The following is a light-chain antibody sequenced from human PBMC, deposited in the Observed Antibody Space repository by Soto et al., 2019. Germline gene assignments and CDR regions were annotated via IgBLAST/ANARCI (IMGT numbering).Light chain of an antibody. CDR3: CSDGGCNKFYA. CDR1: SSDIGTYDY. V-gene: IGLV2-8*01. J-gene: IGLJ1*01. Sequence: QSVLTQPPSASGSPGQSVTISCTGTSSDIGTYDYVSWYQHLPDKAPKLIIYEVSKRPSGVPDRFSGSKSGNTASLTVSGLHAEDEGDDYRCSDGGCNKFYAFVTGTKVTVL. CDR2: EVS.